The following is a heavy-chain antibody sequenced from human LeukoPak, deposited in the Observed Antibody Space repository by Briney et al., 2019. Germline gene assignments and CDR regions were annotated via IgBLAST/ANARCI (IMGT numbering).Heavy chain of an antibody. V-gene: IGHV3-23*01. J-gene: IGHJ4*02. CDR3: AKRHTLTTSFDY. CDR2: ISDSGGTT. Sequence: GGSLRPSCAASGFTFSSYAMSWVRQAPGKGLEWVSVISDSGGTTYYADSVKGRFTISRSNSKNTLYLQMNSLRVEDTAVYYCAKRHTLTTSFDYWGQGTLVTVSS. D-gene: IGHD4-17*01. CDR1: GFTFSSYA.